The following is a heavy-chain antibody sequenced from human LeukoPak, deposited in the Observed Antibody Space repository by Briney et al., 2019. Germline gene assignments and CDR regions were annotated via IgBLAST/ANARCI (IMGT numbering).Heavy chain of an antibody. D-gene: IGHD2-2*02. CDR1: GFTFSSYW. CDR3: ARDTYPYIKSGHMDV. J-gene: IGHJ6*02. V-gene: IGHV3-7*03. CDR2: IKQDGSEK. Sequence: GGSLRLSCAASGFTFSSYWMSWVRQAPGKGLEWVANIKQDGSEKYYVDSVKGRFTISRDNAKNSLYLQMNSLRAEDTAVYYCARDTYPYIKSGHMDVWGQGTTVTVSS.